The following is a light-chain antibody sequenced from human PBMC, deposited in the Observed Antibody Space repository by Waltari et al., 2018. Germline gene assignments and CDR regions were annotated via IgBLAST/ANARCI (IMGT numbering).Light chain of an antibody. CDR3: SSYTSSGTLRI. Sequence: QPVLTQSASVSGSPGQAITIPGTGTNSDVVVYNYVSWYDKNPGKSPRLMIDDFNKRPSGFSIRCSGSKSGHTASLTISGLQAEDEADYYCSSYTSSGTLRIFGGGTKVTAL. CDR2: DFN. CDR1: NSDVVVYNY. V-gene: IGLV2-14*01. J-gene: IGLJ2*01.